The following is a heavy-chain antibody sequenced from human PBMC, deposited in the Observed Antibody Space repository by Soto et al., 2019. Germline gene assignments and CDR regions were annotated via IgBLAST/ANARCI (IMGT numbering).Heavy chain of an antibody. CDR3: VSQRTTVPTQAYFDY. Sequence: KPSETLSLTCTVSGGSVTNSSYYWGWIRQSPGKGLEWIGSVYYRGRSYSKSSVKSRVTISVGTSKNRFSLSLNSVTASDTAVYFCVSQRTTVPTQAYFDYWGPGALVTVSS. D-gene: IGHD4-17*01. J-gene: IGHJ4*02. V-gene: IGHV4-39*01. CDR2: VYYRGRS. CDR1: GGSVTNSSYY.